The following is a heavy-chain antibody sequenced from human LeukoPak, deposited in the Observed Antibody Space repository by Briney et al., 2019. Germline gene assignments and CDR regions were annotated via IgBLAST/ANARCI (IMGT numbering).Heavy chain of an antibody. CDR3: ASAVDYYGSGSGNWFDS. D-gene: IGHD3-10*01. V-gene: IGHV3-21*01. CDR1: GFTFSSYS. CDR2: ISTSSNYI. Sequence: GGSLRPSCAASGFTFSSYSMNWVRQAPGKGLEWVSSISTSSNYIYYADSVKGRFTISRDNAKNSLYLQMNSLRAEDTAVYYCASAVDYYGSGSGNWFDSWGQGTLVTVSS. J-gene: IGHJ5*01.